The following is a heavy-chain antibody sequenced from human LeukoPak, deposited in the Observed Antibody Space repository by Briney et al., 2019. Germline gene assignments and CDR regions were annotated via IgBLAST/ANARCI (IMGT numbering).Heavy chain of an antibody. J-gene: IGHJ4*02. V-gene: IGHV3-23*01. CDR3: VKGRISEDGLDF. CDR1: GFTFSRSA. Sequence: GGSLRLSCAASGFTFSRSAMTWVRQTPGKGLDWVSSISSSGNTYYADSVKGRFTISRDNSKNMLYLQMNSLRAEDTTVYYCVKGRISEDGLDFWGQGTLVTVSS. D-gene: IGHD6-13*01. CDR2: ISSSGNT.